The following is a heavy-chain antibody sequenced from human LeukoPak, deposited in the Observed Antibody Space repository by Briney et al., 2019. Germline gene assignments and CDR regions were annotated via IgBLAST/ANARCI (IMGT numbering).Heavy chain of an antibody. V-gene: IGHV3-7*01. J-gene: IGHJ1*01. D-gene: IGHD3-22*01. CDR3: ASFYDSSGSYTRAEYFQH. CDR1: GFTFNSYG. CDR2: IKQDGSEK. Sequence: GGSLRLSCAASGFTFNSYGMHWVRQAPGKGLEWVANIKQDGSEKYYVDSVKGRFTISRDNAKNSLYLQMNSLRAEDTAVYYCASFYDSSGSYTRAEYFQHWGQGTLVTVSS.